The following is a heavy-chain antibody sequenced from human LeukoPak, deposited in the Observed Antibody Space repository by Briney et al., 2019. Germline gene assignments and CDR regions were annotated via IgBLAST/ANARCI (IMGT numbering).Heavy chain of an antibody. CDR2: ISAYNGNT. Sequence: ASVKVSCKASGYTFTSYGISWVRQAPGQGLEWMGWISAYNGNTNYAQKLQGRVTLTTDTSTSTAYMELRSLRSDDTAVYYCARRYCSGGSCYTDAYWGQGTLVTVSS. D-gene: IGHD2-15*01. CDR1: GYTFTSYG. V-gene: IGHV1-18*01. J-gene: IGHJ4*02. CDR3: ARRYCSGGSCYTDAY.